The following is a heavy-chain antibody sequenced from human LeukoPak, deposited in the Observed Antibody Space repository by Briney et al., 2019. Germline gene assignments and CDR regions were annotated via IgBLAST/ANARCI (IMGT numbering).Heavy chain of an antibody. CDR1: GFTFSSYA. CDR3: AKDPTYYDILTGYFFPSFDY. V-gene: IGHV3-23*01. D-gene: IGHD3-9*01. Sequence: GGSLRLSCAASGFTFSSYAMSWVRQAPWKGLEWVSAISGSGGSTYYADSVKGRFTISRDNSKNTLYLQMNSLRAEDTAVYYCAKDPTYYDILTGYFFPSFDYWGQGTLVTVSS. CDR2: ISGSGGST. J-gene: IGHJ4*02.